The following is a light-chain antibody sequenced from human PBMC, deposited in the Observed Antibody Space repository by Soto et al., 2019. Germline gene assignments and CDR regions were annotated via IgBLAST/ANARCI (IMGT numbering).Light chain of an antibody. CDR1: QIISSY. CDR2: AAS. V-gene: IGKV1-39*01. CDR3: QQSYNLPWT. Sequence: DIQMTQSPSSLSASVGDRVTITCREWQIISSYLHWYQHKPGIAPKLLIYAASSLQSGVPSRFSGSGSGTDFTLTISSLHPEAFATYSCQQSYNLPWTFGQGTKVEIK. J-gene: IGKJ1*01.